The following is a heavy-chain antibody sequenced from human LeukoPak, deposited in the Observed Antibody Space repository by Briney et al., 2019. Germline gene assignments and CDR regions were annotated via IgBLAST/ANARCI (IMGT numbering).Heavy chain of an antibody. V-gene: IGHV4-61*02. J-gene: IGHJ3*02. CDR2: IYTSGST. CDR3: AREPPPGYSSGWYDAFDI. Sequence: SETLSLTCTVSGGSISSGSYYWTWIRQPAGKGLEWIGRIYTSGSTNYNPSLKSRVTISVDTSKNQFSLKLSSVTAADTAVYYCAREPPPGYSSGWYDAFDIWGQGTMVTVSS. CDR1: GGSISSGSYY. D-gene: IGHD6-19*01.